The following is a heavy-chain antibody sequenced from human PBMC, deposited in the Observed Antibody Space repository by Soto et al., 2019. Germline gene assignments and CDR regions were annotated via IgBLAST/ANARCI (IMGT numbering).Heavy chain of an antibody. CDR3: AKEGLITFGGVIVKYAFDI. Sequence: EVQLLESGGGLVQPGGSLRLSCAASGFTFSSYARSWVRQAPGKGREWVSAISGSGGSTYYADSVKGRFTISRDNSKNTLYLQMNSLRAEDTAVYYCAKEGLITFGGVIVKYAFDIWGQGTMVTVSS. D-gene: IGHD3-16*02. CDR2: ISGSGGST. CDR1: GFTFSSYA. J-gene: IGHJ3*02. V-gene: IGHV3-23*01.